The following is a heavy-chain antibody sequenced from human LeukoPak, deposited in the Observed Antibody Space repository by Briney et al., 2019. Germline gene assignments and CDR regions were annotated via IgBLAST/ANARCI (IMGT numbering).Heavy chain of an antibody. CDR3: ARADQRLGATYYYDSSGWSAFDI. V-gene: IGHV3-48*01. CDR2: ISSSSSTI. J-gene: IGHJ3*02. D-gene: IGHD3-22*01. Sequence: GGSLRLSCAASGFTFSSYAMNWARQAPGKGLEWVSYISSSSSTIYYADSVKGRFTISRDNAKNSLYLQMNSLRAEDTAAYYCARADQRLGATYYYDSSGWSAFDIWGQGTMVTVSS. CDR1: GFTFSSYA.